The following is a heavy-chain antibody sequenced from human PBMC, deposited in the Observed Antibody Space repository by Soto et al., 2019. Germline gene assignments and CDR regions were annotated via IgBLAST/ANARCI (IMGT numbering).Heavy chain of an antibody. CDR2: ISGSGGSP. V-gene: IGHV3-23*01. J-gene: IGHJ4*01. CDR3: AKARCTGNSCYVPDY. D-gene: IGHD2-8*02. CDR1: GFTFNSYT. Sequence: GGSLRLSCAASGFTFNSYTMAWVRQAPGKGLEWVSSISGSGGSPSYADSVQGRFTISRDNSRNTISLQMNSLRAEDTATYYCAKARCTGNSCYVPDYSGHASLVTVSS.